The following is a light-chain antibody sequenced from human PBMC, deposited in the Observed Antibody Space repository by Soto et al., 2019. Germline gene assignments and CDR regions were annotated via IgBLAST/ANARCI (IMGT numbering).Light chain of an antibody. CDR3: QHYGSSPIT. Sequence: EIVMTQSPSTLSVSTGESVTLSCMASQSVSSNLAWYQHTPGQAPRLLVYGASTRATDIPARFSGSGSGTEFTLTISRLEPEDFAVYHCQHYGSSPITFGQGTRLEIK. CDR1: QSVSSN. J-gene: IGKJ5*01. V-gene: IGKV3-15*01. CDR2: GAS.